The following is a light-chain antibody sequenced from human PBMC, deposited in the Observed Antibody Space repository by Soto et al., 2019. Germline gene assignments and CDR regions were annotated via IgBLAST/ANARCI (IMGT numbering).Light chain of an antibody. CDR3: QQYDSFSGT. V-gene: IGKV1-12*01. CDR1: QGISSL. Sequence: DVQMTQSRSSVSASVGDRVPITCRASQGISSLLAWYQQKPGKAPKLLIYAASSLQSGVPSRFSGSGSGTEFTLTITNLQPDDFATYYCQQYDSFSGTFGQGTKVDI. CDR2: AAS. J-gene: IGKJ1*01.